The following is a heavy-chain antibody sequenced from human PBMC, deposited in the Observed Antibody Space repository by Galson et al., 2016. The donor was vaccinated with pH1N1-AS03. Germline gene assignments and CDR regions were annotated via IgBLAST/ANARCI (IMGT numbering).Heavy chain of an antibody. CDR2: VSYDGSNK. CDR3: ARESRGVGATEVGFDP. Sequence: SLRHSCAASGFTLSHYGMHWVRQAPGKGLECVAVVSYDGSNKYYGDSVKGRFTISRDNSKNTLFLQVNGLRPEDTGVYYCARESRGVGATEVGFDPWGQGTLVTVSS. CDR1: GFTLSHYG. J-gene: IGHJ5*02. V-gene: IGHV3-30*01. D-gene: IGHD1-26*01.